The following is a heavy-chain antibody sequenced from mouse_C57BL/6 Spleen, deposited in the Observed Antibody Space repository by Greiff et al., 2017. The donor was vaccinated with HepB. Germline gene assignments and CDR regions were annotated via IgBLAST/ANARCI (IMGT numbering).Heavy chain of an antibody. J-gene: IGHJ2*01. CDR3: ARSHYYGSPRDY. Sequence: DVKLVESGGGLVKPGGSLKLSCAASGFTFSDYGMHWVRQAPEKGLEWVAYISSGSSTIYYADTVKGRFTISRDNAKNTLFLQMTSLRSEDTAMYYCARSHYYGSPRDYWGQGTTLTVSS. V-gene: IGHV5-17*01. CDR2: ISSGSSTI. D-gene: IGHD1-1*01. CDR1: GFTFSDYG.